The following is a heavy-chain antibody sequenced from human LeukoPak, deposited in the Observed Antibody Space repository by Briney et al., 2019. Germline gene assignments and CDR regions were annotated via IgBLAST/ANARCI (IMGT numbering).Heavy chain of an antibody. V-gene: IGHV3-30*18. CDR3: AKDPYRVVVATGNYLDP. CDR2: ISHDGSSI. J-gene: IGHJ5*02. CDR1: GFAFSYYG. D-gene: IGHD2-15*01. Sequence: GGSLRLSCAAYGFAFSYYGMHWVRHAPGKGLEWVAVISHDGSSIHYGDSVKGRFTISRDNSKNTVYLQMNSLRAEDTAIYYCAKDPYRVVVATGNYLDPWGQGTLVTVSS.